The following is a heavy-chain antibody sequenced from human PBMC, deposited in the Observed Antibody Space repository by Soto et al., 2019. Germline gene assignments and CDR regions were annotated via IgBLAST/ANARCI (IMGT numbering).Heavy chain of an antibody. J-gene: IGHJ4*02. CDR2: ISYDGSNK. CDR3: AKTRGPADY. Sequence: PGGSLRLSCAASGLTFSSYGMHWVRQAPGKGLEWVAVISYDGSNKYYADSVKGRFTISRDNSKNTLYLQMNSLRAEDTAVYYCAKTRGPADYWGQGTLVTVSS. CDR1: GLTFSSYG. V-gene: IGHV3-30*18.